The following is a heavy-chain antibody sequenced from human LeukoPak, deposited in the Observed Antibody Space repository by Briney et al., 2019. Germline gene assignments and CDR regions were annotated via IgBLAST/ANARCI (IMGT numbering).Heavy chain of an antibody. V-gene: IGHV1-2*02. CDR1: GITFTSYY. CDR3: ARGGTHFDY. D-gene: IGHD1-1*01. CDR2: INPNGGGT. J-gene: IGHJ4*02. Sequence: ASVKVSCKASGITFTSYYMHWMRQAPVQGLEWMGWINPNGGGTNYAQKFQDTVTMTTDTSISTAYMELSGLRSDDTAVYYCARGGTHFDYWGQGTLVTVSS.